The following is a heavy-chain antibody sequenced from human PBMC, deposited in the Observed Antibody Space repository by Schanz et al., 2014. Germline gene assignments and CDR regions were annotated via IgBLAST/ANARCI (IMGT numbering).Heavy chain of an antibody. CDR2: INWSDGGST. J-gene: IGHJ4*02. Sequence: EVELVESGGGLVQPGGSLRLSCAASGFTFENYALTWVRQVPGKGLEWVSRINWSDGGSTGYADSVRGRFTISRDNAKNSLFLQMNSLRPEDTAVYYCAKNQYDDVDLSSFYFDFWGQGTLXTVSS. V-gene: IGHV3-20*04. CDR3: AKNQYDDVDLSSFYFDF. D-gene: IGHD3-10*02. CDR1: GFTFENYA.